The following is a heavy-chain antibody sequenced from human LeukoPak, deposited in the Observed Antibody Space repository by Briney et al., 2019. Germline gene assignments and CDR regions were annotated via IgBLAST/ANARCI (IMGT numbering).Heavy chain of an antibody. J-gene: IGHJ4*02. CDR1: GGSISSYY. D-gene: IGHD3-10*01. Sequence: PSETLSLTCTVSGGSISSYYWSWIRQPPGKGLEWIGYIYYSGSANYNPSLKSRVTISVDTSKNQFSLKLSSVTAADTAVYYCARTLDYYGSGSYYLYFDYWGQGTLVTVSS. CDR3: ARTLDYYGSGSYYLYFDY. V-gene: IGHV4-59*08. CDR2: IYYSGSA.